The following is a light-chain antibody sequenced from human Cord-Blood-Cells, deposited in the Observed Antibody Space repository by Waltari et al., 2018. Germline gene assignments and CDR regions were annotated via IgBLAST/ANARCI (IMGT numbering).Light chain of an antibody. CDR3: QQYNNWPRT. V-gene: IGKV3-15*01. J-gene: IGKJ1*01. Sequence: EIVVTQSPATLYVSPGERATRSCRARQSVSSNLAWYQQKPGQAPRLLIYGASTRATGIPARFSGSGSGTEFTLTISSLQSEDFAVYYCQQYNNWPRTFGQGTKVEIK. CDR2: GAS. CDR1: QSVSSN.